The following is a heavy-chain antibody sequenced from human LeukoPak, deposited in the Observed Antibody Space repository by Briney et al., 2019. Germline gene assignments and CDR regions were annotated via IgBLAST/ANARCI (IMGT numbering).Heavy chain of an antibody. J-gene: IGHJ6*03. D-gene: IGHD2-2*01. V-gene: IGHV3-66*01. Sequence: PGGSLRLSCAASGFTVTSNYMSWVRQAPGKGLEWVSVLYSGGSTYYADSVKGRFTISRDNAKNSLYLQMNSLRAEDTAVYYCAREVVVPAAMSYYYYYYMDVWGKGTTVTVSS. CDR1: GFTVTSNY. CDR2: LYSGGST. CDR3: AREVVVPAAMSYYYYYYMDV.